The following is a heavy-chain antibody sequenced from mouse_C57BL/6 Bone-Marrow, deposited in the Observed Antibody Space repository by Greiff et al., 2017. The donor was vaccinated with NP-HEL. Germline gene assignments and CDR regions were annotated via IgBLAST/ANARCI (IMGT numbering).Heavy chain of an antibody. CDR2: INPGSGGT. D-gene: IGHD1-1*01. V-gene: IGHV1-54*01. CDR3: ARDYYGSRGSWFAY. CDR1: GYAFTNYL. J-gene: IGHJ3*01. Sequence: VQRVESGAELVRPGTSVKVSCKASGYAFTNYLIEWVKQRPGQGLEWIGVINPGSGGTNYNEKFKGKATLTADKSSSTAYMQLSSLTSEDSAVYVCARDYYGSRGSWFAYWGQGTLVTVSA.